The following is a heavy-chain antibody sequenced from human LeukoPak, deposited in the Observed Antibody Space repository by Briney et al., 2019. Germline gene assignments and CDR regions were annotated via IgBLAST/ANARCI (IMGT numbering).Heavy chain of an antibody. CDR1: GFTFSTYS. Sequence: GGSLRLSCAASGFTFSTYSLNWVRQAPGKGLEWVSYISFSGSTIYYADSVKGRFTISRDNAKNSVYLQTNSLRAEDTAVYYCARDHRYYYDSSGLDYWGQGTLVTVSS. CDR2: ISFSGSTI. J-gene: IGHJ4*02. D-gene: IGHD3-22*01. V-gene: IGHV3-48*04. CDR3: ARDHRYYYDSSGLDY.